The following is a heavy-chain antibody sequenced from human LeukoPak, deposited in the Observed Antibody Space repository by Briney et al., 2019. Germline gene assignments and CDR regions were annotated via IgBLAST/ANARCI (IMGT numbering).Heavy chain of an antibody. J-gene: IGHJ1*01. CDR1: GYTFIGYY. CDR2: INPNSGGT. V-gene: IGHV1-2*02. CDR3: ARAYGTSWYVDLYFQH. Sequence: ASVKVSCKASGYTFIGYYMHWVRQAPGQGLEWMGWINPNSGGTDNAQKFRGRVTMTRATSISTAYMEQSSVRSDDTAVYYCARAYGTSWYVDLYFQHWGQGTLVTVSS. D-gene: IGHD6-13*01.